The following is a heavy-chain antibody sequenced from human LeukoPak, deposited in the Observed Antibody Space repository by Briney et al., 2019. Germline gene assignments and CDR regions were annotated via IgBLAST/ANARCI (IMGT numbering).Heavy chain of an antibody. Sequence: SETLSLTCAVYGGSFSGYYWSWIRKPPGKGLEWIGEINHSGSTNYNPSLKSRVTISVDTSKNQFSLKLSSVTAADTAVYYCARGPPYGSGSYDYWGQGTLVTVSS. D-gene: IGHD3-10*01. CDR3: ARGPPYGSGSYDY. CDR2: INHSGST. CDR1: GGSFSGYY. J-gene: IGHJ4*02. V-gene: IGHV4-34*01.